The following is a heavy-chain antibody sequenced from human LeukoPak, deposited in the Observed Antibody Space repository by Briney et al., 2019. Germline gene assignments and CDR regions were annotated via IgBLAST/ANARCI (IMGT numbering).Heavy chain of an antibody. Sequence: GASVKVSCKPSGYTFTSYDINWGRQAAGQGLEWVGWMNPNSGNTVYAEKFTGRVTMTSNTSITTAYMELSSLRSEDTGVYYCARGPYGSGSYYNVDYYGMDVWGQGTTVTVSS. CDR2: MNPNSGNT. CDR1: GYTFTSYD. V-gene: IGHV1-8*01. D-gene: IGHD3-10*01. J-gene: IGHJ6*02. CDR3: ARGPYGSGSYYNVDYYGMDV.